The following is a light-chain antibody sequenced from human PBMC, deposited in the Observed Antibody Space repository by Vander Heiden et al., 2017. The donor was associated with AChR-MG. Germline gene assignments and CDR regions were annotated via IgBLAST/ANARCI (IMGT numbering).Light chain of an antibody. V-gene: IGKV3-15*01. CDR3: QQYNNWPPWT. J-gene: IGKJ1*01. CDR2: GAS. Sequence: DIVMTQSPATLSLPPGERATLSCRASQSVSSNLAWYQQKPVQAPRRLIDGASTRATGIPARFSGSGSGTEFTLTISSLQSEDFAVYYCQQYNNWPPWTFGQGTKVEIK. CDR1: QSVSSN.